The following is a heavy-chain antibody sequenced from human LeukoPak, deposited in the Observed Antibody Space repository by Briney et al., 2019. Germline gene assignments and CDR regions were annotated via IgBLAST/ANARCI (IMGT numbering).Heavy chain of an antibody. CDR1: GFTFSSYA. CDR2: ISAIVGST. Sequence: GGSLRLACAAAGFTFSSYAMSLVRQAPGKWLEWVSAISAIVGSTYYADSVKGRFTISRDNSKNTLYLQMNSLRAEATAVYYCAKRVPYSYGGLYYYGMDVWGQGTTVTVSS. CDR3: AKRVPYSYGGLYYYGMDV. D-gene: IGHD5-18*01. J-gene: IGHJ6*02. V-gene: IGHV3-23*01.